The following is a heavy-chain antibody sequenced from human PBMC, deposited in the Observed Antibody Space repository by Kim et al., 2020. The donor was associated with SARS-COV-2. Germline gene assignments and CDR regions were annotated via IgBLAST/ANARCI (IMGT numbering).Heavy chain of an antibody. V-gene: IGHV3-9*01. CDR3: AKAYDILTGRFDY. Sequence: GGSLRLSCAASGFTFGDYAMHWVRQAPGKGLEWVSGISWNSGSIGYADSVKGRFTISRDNAKNSLYLQMNSLRAEDTALYYCAKAYDILTGRFDYWGQGTLVTVSS. J-gene: IGHJ4*02. CDR1: GFTFGDYA. D-gene: IGHD3-9*01. CDR2: ISWNSGSI.